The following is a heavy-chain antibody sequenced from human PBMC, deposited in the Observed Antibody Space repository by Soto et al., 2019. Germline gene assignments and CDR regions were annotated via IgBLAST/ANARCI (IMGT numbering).Heavy chain of an antibody. J-gene: IGHJ5*02. CDR1: VRPISSSNW. CDR3: ARGIRAYYDFWSGYYFAP. D-gene: IGHD3-3*01. V-gene: IGHV4-4*02. CDR2: IYHSGST. Sequence: SATLSLTCAVHVRPISSSNWWSWVRQPPGKGLEWIGEIYHSGSTNYNPSLKSRVTISVDKSKYQFSLKLSSVTAADTAVYYCARGIRAYYDFWSGYYFAPWGQGTLVTVS.